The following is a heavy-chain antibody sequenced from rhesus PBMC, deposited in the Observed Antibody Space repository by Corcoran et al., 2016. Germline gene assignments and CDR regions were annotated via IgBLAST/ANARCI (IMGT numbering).Heavy chain of an antibody. CDR3: ARGVRIAAAGTDYYLDY. CDR1: GFTFGSYA. V-gene: IGHV1-198*02. Sequence: QVQLVQSGAEVKKPGASVKVSCKASGFTFGSYAISWVRQAPGQGLEWEGELIPVVGITDYAEKVQGRVTSTADTSPSTAYMELSSLRSEDTAVYYWARGVRIAAAGTDYYLDYWGQGVLVTVSS. J-gene: IGHJ4*01. CDR2: LIPVVGIT. D-gene: IGHD6-25*01.